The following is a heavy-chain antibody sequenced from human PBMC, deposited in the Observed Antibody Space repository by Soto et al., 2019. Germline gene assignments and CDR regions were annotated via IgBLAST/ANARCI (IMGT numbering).Heavy chain of an antibody. Sequence: QVQLVESGGGVVQPGRSLRLSCAASGFTFSSYGMHWVRQAPGKGLEWVAVISYDGGNKYYADSVKGRFTISRDNSKNTLYLQMNSLRAEDTAVYYCAKDRHSLGPGYYYGMDVWGQGTTVTVSS. V-gene: IGHV3-30*18. D-gene: IGHD3-16*01. J-gene: IGHJ6*02. CDR2: ISYDGGNK. CDR1: GFTFSSYG. CDR3: AKDRHSLGPGYYYGMDV.